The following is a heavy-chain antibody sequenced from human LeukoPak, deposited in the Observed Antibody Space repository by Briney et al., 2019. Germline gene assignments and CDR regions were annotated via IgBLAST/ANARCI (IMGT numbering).Heavy chain of an antibody. Sequence: GGSLRLSCVASGYTFRDHGMAWVRQAPGKGLEWVSAVNGAGIGTYYAETVKGRFTISRDNSKNTVYLKMNTLRAEDTAIYYCAKVSVCFGCYFDYWGQGILVTVSS. J-gene: IGHJ4*02. CDR3: AKVSVCFGCYFDY. V-gene: IGHV3-23*01. D-gene: IGHD3-16*01. CDR2: VNGAGIGT. CDR1: GYTFRDHG.